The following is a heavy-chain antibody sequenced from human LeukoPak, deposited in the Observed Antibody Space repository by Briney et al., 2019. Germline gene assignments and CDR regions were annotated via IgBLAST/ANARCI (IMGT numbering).Heavy chain of an antibody. CDR3: AREVSLKTSNYGYYYYMDV. CDR2: ISSSGSTI. Sequence: GGSLRLSCAASGFTFSSYSMNWVRQAPGKGLEWVSYISSSGSTIYYADSVKGRFTISRDNAKNSLYLQMNSLRAEDTAVYYCAREVSLKTSNYGYYYYMDVWGKGTTVTVSS. V-gene: IGHV3-48*04. J-gene: IGHJ6*03. CDR1: GFTFSSYS. D-gene: IGHD4-11*01.